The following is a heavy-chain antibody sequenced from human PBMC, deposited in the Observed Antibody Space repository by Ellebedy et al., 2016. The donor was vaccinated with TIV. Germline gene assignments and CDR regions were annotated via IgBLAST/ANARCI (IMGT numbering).Heavy chain of an antibody. J-gene: IGHJ4*02. CDR3: ARDGYGSGQYYFDY. Sequence: GESLKISCAASGFTVSSNYMSWVRQAPGKGLEWVSVIYSGGSTYYADSVKGRFTISRDNSKNTLYLQMNSLRAEDTAVYYCARDGYGSGQYYFDYWGQGTLVTVSS. CDR2: IYSGGST. CDR1: GFTVSSNY. V-gene: IGHV3-66*01. D-gene: IGHD3-10*01.